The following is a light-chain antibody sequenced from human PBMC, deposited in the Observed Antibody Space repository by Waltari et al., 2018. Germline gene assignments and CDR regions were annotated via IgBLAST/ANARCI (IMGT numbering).Light chain of an antibody. V-gene: IGKV3-20*01. CDR1: QSVSASY. Sequence: EIVLTQSPDTLSLSPGERATLSCRASQSVSASYLAWYQRKPGQAPRLLIYGASSRATGIPDRFSGSGSGTDFTLIISRLEPEDFAVYYCQQYGSSPLTFGGGTKVEIK. J-gene: IGKJ4*01. CDR2: GAS. CDR3: QQYGSSPLT.